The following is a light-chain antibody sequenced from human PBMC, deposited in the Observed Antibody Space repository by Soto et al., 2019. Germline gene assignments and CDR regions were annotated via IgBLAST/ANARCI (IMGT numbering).Light chain of an antibody. CDR2: RNN. CDR3: AAWDDSLNALV. Sequence: QLVLTQPPSASGTPGQRVTMSCYGSGSNIGSNYVYWYQQLPGTAPRLLIYRNNERPSGVPDRFSGSKSGTSASLAISGLRSEDEADYYCAAWDDSLNALVFGGGTKLTVL. J-gene: IGLJ3*02. V-gene: IGLV1-47*01. CDR1: GSNIGSNY.